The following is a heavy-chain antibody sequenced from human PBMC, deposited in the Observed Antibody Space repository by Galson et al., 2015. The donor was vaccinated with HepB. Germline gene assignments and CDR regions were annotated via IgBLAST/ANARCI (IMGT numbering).Heavy chain of an antibody. V-gene: IGHV1-46*01. D-gene: IGHD2-8*01. CDR1: GYTFTSYY. Sequence: SVKVSCKASGYTFTSYYMHWVRQAPGQGLEWMGIINPSGGSTSYAQKFQGRVTMTRDTSTSTVYMELNSLRSEDTAVYYCARDPIGILYEYRGQFHPGYYYYGMDVWGQGTTVTVSS. CDR2: INPSGGST. CDR3: ARDPIGILYEYRGQFHPGYYYYGMDV. J-gene: IGHJ6*02.